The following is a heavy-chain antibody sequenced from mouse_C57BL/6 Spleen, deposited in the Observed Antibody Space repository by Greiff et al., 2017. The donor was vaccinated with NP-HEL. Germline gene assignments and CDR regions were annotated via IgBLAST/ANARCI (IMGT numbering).Heavy chain of an antibody. Sequence: QVQLQQSGAELAKPGASVTLSCKASGYTFTDYSMHWVKQRPGQGLEWIGSINPETGGTTYNQKFKGKAILTADKSSSTAYMELSSLTSEDSAVYYCTRVVKAYCDFDVWGTGTTVTVSS. V-gene: IGHV1-15*01. CDR2: INPETGGT. CDR1: GYTFTDYS. J-gene: IGHJ1*03. CDR3: TRVVKAYCDFDV.